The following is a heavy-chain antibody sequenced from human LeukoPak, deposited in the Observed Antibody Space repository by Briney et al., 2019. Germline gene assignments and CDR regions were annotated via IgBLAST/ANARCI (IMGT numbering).Heavy chain of an antibody. D-gene: IGHD6-13*01. CDR3: ARGWAAAAGRGWFDP. CDR2: INHSGST. Sequence: SETLSLTCAVYGGSSSGYYWSWIRQPPGKGLEWMGEINHSGSTNYSPSLKSRVTISVDTSKNQFSLKLSSVTAADTAVYYCARGWAAAAGRGWFDPWGQGTLVTVSS. V-gene: IGHV4-34*01. CDR1: GGSSSGYY. J-gene: IGHJ5*02.